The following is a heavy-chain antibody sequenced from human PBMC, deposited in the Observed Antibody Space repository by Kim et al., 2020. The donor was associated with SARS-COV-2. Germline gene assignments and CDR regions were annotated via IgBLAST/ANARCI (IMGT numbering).Heavy chain of an antibody. J-gene: IGHJ6*02. CDR1: GDSVSSNSAA. V-gene: IGHV6-1*01. CDR2: TYYRSKWYN. D-gene: IGHD1-1*01. Sequence: SQTLSLTCAISGDSVSSNSAAWNWIRQSPSRGLEWLGRTYYRSKWYNDYAVSVKSRITINPDTSKNQFSLQLMTPEDTAVYYCATTGTTGGSDGMDVWGQGTTVTVSS. CDR3: ATTGTTGGSDGMDV.